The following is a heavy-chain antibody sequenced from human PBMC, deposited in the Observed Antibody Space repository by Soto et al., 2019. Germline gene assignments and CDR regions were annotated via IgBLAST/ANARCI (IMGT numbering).Heavy chain of an antibody. V-gene: IGHV4-31*03. Sequence: SETVSLTCTVSGGSISSGGYYWSWIRQHPGKGLEWIGHISYSGSTYYNPSLKSRVTISVDTSKNQFSLKLSSVTAADTAVYYCARGDYRNYRTDYWGQGTLVTVSS. J-gene: IGHJ4*02. D-gene: IGHD4-4*01. CDR3: ARGDYRNYRTDY. CDR1: GGSISSGGYY. CDR2: ISYSGST.